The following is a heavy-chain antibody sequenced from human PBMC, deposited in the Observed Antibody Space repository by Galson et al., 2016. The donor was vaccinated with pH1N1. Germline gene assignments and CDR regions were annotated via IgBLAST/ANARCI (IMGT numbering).Heavy chain of an antibody. V-gene: IGHV1-69*04. D-gene: IGHD2-8*02. CDR2: VIPLLGIA. CDR3: ARDDSTGQLVQSGAEVKKPGSSVKVSCKASGGVFGSHTIGLPPGTLLQEHL. Sequence: SVKVSCKASGGVFGSHTISWVRQAPGQGLEWMGRVIPLLGIAVYAEKFQGRVALTADKSASTAYMDLSSLKSDDTAVYFCARDDSTGQLVQSGAEVKKPGSSVKVSCKASGGVFGSHTIGLPPGTLLQEHLWG. CDR1: GGVFGSHT. J-gene: IGHJ6*01.